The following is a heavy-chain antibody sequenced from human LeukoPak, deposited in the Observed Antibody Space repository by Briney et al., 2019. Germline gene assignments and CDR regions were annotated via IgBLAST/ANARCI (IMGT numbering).Heavy chain of an antibody. Sequence: SETLSLTCAVSGGSISSYYWSWIRRPPGKGLEWIGYIYYSGSTNYNPSLKSRVTISVDTSKNQFSLKLSSVTAADTAVYYCARGTYYGSGNNWFDPWGQGTLVTVSS. D-gene: IGHD3-10*01. V-gene: IGHV4-59*01. J-gene: IGHJ5*02. CDR3: ARGTYYGSGNNWFDP. CDR2: IYYSGST. CDR1: GGSISSYY.